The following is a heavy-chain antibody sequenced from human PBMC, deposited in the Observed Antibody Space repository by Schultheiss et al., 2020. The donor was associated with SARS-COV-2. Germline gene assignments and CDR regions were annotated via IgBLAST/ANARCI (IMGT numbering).Heavy chain of an antibody. Sequence: GGSLRLSCSASGFTFSSYAMHWVRQAPGKGLEYVSAISSNGGSTYYADSVKGRFTISRDNSKNTLYLQMSSLRAEDTAVYYCAREGSGWNYAMDYWGQGTLVTVSS. V-gene: IGHV3-64D*06. CDR2: ISSNGGST. D-gene: IGHD1-7*01. CDR3: AREGSGWNYAMDY. CDR1: GFTFSSYA. J-gene: IGHJ4*02.